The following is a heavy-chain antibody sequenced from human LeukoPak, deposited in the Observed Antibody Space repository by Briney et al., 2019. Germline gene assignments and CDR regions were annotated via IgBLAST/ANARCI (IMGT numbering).Heavy chain of an antibody. Sequence: PSETLSLTCTVSGGSITSYYWSWLRQSAGKGLEWIGRIYITGSTTYNPSLKSRVTMSLDTSKTQFSLKLSSVTAADTAVYYCARSDGYGLVGIWGQGTMVTVSS. J-gene: IGHJ3*02. D-gene: IGHD3-10*01. CDR2: IYITGST. V-gene: IGHV4-4*07. CDR1: GGSITSYY. CDR3: ARSDGYGLVGI.